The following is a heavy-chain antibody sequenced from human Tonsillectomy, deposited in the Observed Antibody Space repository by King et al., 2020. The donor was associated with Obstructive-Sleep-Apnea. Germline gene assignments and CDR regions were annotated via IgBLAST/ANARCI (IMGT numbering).Heavy chain of an antibody. J-gene: IGHJ4*02. CDR2: INPHSGAT. Sequence: VQLVESGAEVKKPGASVKVSCKASGYTFSGYYMYWVRQAPGQGLDWMGWINPHSGATSYAQKFQGRVTMTRDTSISTAYMELSRLRYDDTAVYYCAREAAKYDYVWGDWGQGTLVTVSS. CDR3: AREAAKYDYVWGD. CDR1: GYTFSGYY. D-gene: IGHD3-16*01. V-gene: IGHV1-2*02.